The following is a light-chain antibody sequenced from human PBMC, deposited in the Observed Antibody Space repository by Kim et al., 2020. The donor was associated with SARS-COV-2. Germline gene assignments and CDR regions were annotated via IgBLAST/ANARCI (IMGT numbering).Light chain of an antibody. V-gene: IGKV1-39*01. CDR1: QSISTY. CDR3: QQSYDTPIT. CDR2: AAS. J-gene: IGKJ5*01. Sequence: ASVGDRVTISCRASQSISTYLNWYHQKPGKAPKLLIHAASSLQSGVPSRFSGSGSGTDFTLTISSLQPEDFATYYCQQSYDTPITFGQGTRLEIK.